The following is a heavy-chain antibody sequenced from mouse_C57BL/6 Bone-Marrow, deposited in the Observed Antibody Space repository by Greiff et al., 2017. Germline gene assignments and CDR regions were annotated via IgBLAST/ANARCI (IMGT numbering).Heavy chain of an antibody. Sequence: EVKVVESGAELVRPGASVKLSCTASGFNIKDYYMHWVKQRPEQGLEWIGRIDPEDGDTEYAPKFQGKATMTADTSSNTAYLQLSSLTSEDTAVYYCTSYYGSSPGYFDYWGQGTTLTVSS. CDR2: IDPEDGDT. CDR3: TSYYGSSPGYFDY. D-gene: IGHD1-1*01. J-gene: IGHJ2*01. V-gene: IGHV14-1*01. CDR1: GFNIKDYY.